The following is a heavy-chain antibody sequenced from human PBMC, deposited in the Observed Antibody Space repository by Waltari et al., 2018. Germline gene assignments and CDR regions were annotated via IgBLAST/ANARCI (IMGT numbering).Heavy chain of an antibody. CDR1: GFTFSSYG. J-gene: IGHJ3*02. CDR2: ISYDGSNK. V-gene: IGHV3-30*03. CDR3: AREDTLAVTTGDAFDI. D-gene: IGHD4-17*01. Sequence: QVQLVESGGGVVQPGRSLRLSCAASGFTFSSYGMHWVRQAPGKGLEWVAVISYDGSNKYYADSVKGRFTISRDNSKNTLYLQMNSLRAEDTAVYYCAREDTLAVTTGDAFDIWGQGTMVTVSS.